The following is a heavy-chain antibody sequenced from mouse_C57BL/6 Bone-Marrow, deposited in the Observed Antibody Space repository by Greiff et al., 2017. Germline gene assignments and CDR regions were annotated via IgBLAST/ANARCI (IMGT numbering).Heavy chain of an antibody. CDR1: GFNIKDDY. V-gene: IGHV14-4*01. D-gene: IGHD2-1*01. Sequence: EVQLQQSGAELVRPGASVKLSCTASGFNIKDDYMHWVKQRPEQGLEWIGWIDPENGDTEYASKFQGKATITADTSSNTAYLQLSSLTSEDTAVYYCTFYGNYSYYAMDYWGQGTSVTVSS. CDR3: TFYGNYSYYAMDY. J-gene: IGHJ4*01. CDR2: IDPENGDT.